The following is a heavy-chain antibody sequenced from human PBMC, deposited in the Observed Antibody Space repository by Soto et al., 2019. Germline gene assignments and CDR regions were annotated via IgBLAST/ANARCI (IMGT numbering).Heavy chain of an antibody. D-gene: IGHD6-19*01. Sequence: ASVKVSCKACGYTFTNYYIHWVRQAPGQGLEWMGIINPSGGSTSYAQKFQGRVTMTRDTSTSTVYMELSSLRSEDTAVYYCARDWDSSGWYIGKWGQGTLVTVSS. CDR3: ARDWDSSGWYIGK. CDR2: INPSGGST. V-gene: IGHV1-46*01. J-gene: IGHJ4*02. CDR1: GYTFTNYY.